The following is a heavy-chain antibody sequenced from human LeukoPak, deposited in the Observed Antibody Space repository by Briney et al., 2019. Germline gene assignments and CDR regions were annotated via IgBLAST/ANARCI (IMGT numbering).Heavy chain of an antibody. D-gene: IGHD6-13*01. CDR3: ARGSSSSWYKYYFDY. CDR1: GYTFTGYY. V-gene: IGHV1-2*02. CDR2: INPNSGGT. J-gene: IGHJ4*02. Sequence: ASLKVSCKSSGYTFTGYYMHWVRQAPGQGLEWMVWINPNSGGTHYAQKFQGRVTMTRDTSISTAYMELTSLTSDDTAVYYCARGSSSSWYKYYFDYWGQGTLVTVSS.